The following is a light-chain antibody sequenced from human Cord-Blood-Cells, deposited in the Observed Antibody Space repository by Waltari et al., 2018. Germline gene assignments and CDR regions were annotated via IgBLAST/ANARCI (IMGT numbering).Light chain of an antibody. CDR2: EGS. CDR3: CSYAGSSTLV. CDR1: SSDVGGYNL. V-gene: IGLV2-23*01. J-gene: IGLJ2*01. Sequence: QSALTQPASVSGSPGQSLTISCTGTSSDVGGYNLSSWYQQHPGKAPKLMIYEGSKRPSGVSNRFSGSKSGNTASLTISGLQAEDEADYYCCSYAGSSTLVFGGGTKLTVL.